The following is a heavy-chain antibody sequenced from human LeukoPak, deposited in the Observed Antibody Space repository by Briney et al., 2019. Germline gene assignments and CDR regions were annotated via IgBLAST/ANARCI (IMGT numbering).Heavy chain of an antibody. J-gene: IGHJ3*02. V-gene: IGHV1-18*01. D-gene: IGHD3-22*01. CDR1: GYTFTSYG. CDR2: ISAYNGNT. CDR3: ARDGGSYYYDSSGWSSFDI. Sequence: ASVKVSCKASGYTFTSYGISWVRQAPGQGLEWMGWISAYNGNTNYAQKLQGRVTMTTDTSTSTAYMELRSLRSDDTAVYYCARDGGSYYYDSSGWSSFDIWGQGTMVTVSS.